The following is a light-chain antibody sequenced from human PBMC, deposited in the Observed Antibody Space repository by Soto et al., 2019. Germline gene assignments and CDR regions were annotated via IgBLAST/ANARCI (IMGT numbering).Light chain of an antibody. CDR2: EVN. CDR1: SSDIGAYDY. CDR3: SSYSRSINYV. J-gene: IGLJ1*01. Sequence: QSALAQPASLSGSPGQSITISCTGTSSDIGAYDYVSWFQQHPGKAPKLMISEVNKRPSGIPDRFSGSKSGNTASLTVSGLQPEDEAEYFCSSYSRSINYVFGTGTKVTLL. V-gene: IGLV2-8*01.